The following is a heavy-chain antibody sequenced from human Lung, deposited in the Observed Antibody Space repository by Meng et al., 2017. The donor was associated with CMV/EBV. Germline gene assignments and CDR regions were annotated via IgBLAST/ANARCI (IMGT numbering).Heavy chain of an antibody. CDR1: GFSFTNSW. CDR2: IKEDGTVK. J-gene: IGHJ4*02. CDR3: ARDAAYNRFEY. V-gene: IGHV3-7*03. D-gene: IGHD1-1*01. Sequence: GEXXKISCAASGFSFTNSWMTWVRQAPGKGLEWVANIKEDGTVKNYVGSVKGRFTISRDNAKNSLYLQLNSLRVEDTAVYYCARDAAYNRFEYWAPGTLVTVSS.